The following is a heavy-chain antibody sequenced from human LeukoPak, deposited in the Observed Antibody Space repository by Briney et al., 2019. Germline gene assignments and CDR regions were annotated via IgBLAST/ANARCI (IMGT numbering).Heavy chain of an antibody. Sequence: ASVKVSCKASGYTFTSYGISWVRQAPGQGLEWMGWISAYNGNTNYAQKLQGRVTMTTDTSTSTAYMELRSLRSDDTAVYYCARASVLRYFDWLHRSDDYGVDVWGQGTTVTVSS. CDR3: ARASVLRYFDWLHRSDDYGVDV. CDR2: ISAYNGNT. V-gene: IGHV1-18*01. CDR1: GYTFTSYG. D-gene: IGHD3-9*01. J-gene: IGHJ6*02.